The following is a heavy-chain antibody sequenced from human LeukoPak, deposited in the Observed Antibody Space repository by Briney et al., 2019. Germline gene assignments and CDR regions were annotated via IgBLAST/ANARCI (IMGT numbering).Heavy chain of an antibody. V-gene: IGHV3-48*03. Sequence: GGSLRLSCVASGVIFSSYEMNWVRQAPGKGLEWVSYISGSGRVKNNGDSVKGRFTISRDNAKNSVYLQMNSLRAEDTAVYYCATLRGGSYFGYWGQGTLVTVS. CDR3: ATLRGGSYFGY. CDR1: GVIFSSYE. D-gene: IGHD3-10*01. CDR2: ISGSGRVK. J-gene: IGHJ4*02.